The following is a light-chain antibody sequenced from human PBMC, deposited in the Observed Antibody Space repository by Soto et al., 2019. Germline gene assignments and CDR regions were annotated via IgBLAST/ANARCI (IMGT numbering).Light chain of an antibody. CDR2: AAS. J-gene: IGKJ1*01. CDR3: QKYDSAPWT. V-gene: IGKV1-27*01. Sequence: DIEMTQSPSSLSASVGDRVTITCRASQGISNYLAWYQQRPGQVPKLLIYAASTLQSGVPSRFSGSGSGTDFTLTISSLQPEDVATYDCQKYDSAPWTFGQGTEVEIK. CDR1: QGISNY.